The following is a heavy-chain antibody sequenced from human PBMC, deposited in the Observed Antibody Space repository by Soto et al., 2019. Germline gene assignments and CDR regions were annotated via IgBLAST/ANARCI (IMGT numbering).Heavy chain of an antibody. CDR1: GFTFSSYS. V-gene: IGHV3-21*01. CDR2: ISSSSSYI. Sequence: EVQLVESGGGLVKPGGSLRLSCAASGFTFSSYSMNWVRQAPGKGLDWVSSISSSSSYIYYADSVKGRFTISRDNAKNSLYLQMNSLRAEDTAVYYCARDLLGGRRNPAVIWGQGTLVTVSS. CDR3: ARDLLGGRRNPAVI. J-gene: IGHJ4*02. D-gene: IGHD2-2*01.